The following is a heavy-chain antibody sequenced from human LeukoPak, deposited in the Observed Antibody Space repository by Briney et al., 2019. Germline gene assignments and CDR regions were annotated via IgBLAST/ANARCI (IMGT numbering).Heavy chain of an antibody. CDR1: GFTFRNYA. CDR3: TKPGVTLYYGSDDY. V-gene: IGHV3-23*01. CDR2: ISDSGAGT. J-gene: IGHJ4*02. Sequence: PGGSLRLSCAASGFTFRNYAMTWVRQAPGQGLEWVSTISDSGAGTYYIGYLKDRFTISRDNSKNILYLQMSSMRAEDTAIYYCTKPGVTLYYGSDDYWGRGTLVTVSS. D-gene: IGHD3-10*01.